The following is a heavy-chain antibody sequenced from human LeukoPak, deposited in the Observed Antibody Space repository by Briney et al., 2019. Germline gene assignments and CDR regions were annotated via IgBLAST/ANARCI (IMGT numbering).Heavy chain of an antibody. CDR2: INHRGST. D-gene: IGHD1-26*01. CDR3: ASSVGSTDY. CDR1: GESLSKYY. J-gene: IGHJ4*02. V-gene: IGHV4-34*01. Sequence: SETLSLTCAVYGESLSKYYWTWIRQSPGKGLEWIGEINHRGSTNHNPSLKSRVTLSVDTSKHQFSLKLTSVTAADAAVYYCASSVGSTDYWGRGTLVTVSS.